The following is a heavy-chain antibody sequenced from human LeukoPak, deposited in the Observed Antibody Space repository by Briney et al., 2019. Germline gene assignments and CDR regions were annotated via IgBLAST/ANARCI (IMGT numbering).Heavy chain of an antibody. D-gene: IGHD6-13*01. CDR1: GGSFSGYY. CDR3: ARGLRSSSWDYLDY. V-gene: IGHV4-34*01. Sequence: SETLSLTCAVYGGSFSGYYWSWIRQPPGRGLEWLGEINHSGSTKHNPSLKSRVTISVDTSKNQFFLKLSSVTAADTAVYYCARGLRSSSWDYLDYWGQGTLVTVSS. CDR2: INHSGST. J-gene: IGHJ4*02.